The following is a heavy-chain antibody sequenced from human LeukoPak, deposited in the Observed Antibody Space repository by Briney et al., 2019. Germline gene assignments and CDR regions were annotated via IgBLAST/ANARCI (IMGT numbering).Heavy chain of an antibody. CDR2: IYSGGST. V-gene: IGHV3-53*01. CDR3: ARGGKWPYFDY. Sequence: GGSLRLSCAASGFTVSSNYMSWVRQALGKGLEWVSVIYSGGSTYYADSVKGRFTISRDNSKNTLYLQMNSLRAEDTAVYYCARGGKWPYFDYWGQGTLVTVSS. D-gene: IGHD3-16*01. CDR1: GFTVSSNY. J-gene: IGHJ4*02.